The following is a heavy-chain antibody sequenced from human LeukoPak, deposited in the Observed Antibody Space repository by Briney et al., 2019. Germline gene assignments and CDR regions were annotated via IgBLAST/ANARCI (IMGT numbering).Heavy chain of an antibody. CDR2: ISGSGSGGST. CDR3: AKDMPGIAVAGTDPGDY. D-gene: IGHD6-19*01. Sequence: GGSLRLSCAASGFTFSNSAMSWVRQAPGKGLEWVSSISGSGSGGSTYYADSVKGRFTISRDNSKNTLYLQMNSLRAEDTAVYYCAKDMPGIAVAGTDPGDYWGQGTLVTVSS. V-gene: IGHV3-23*01. J-gene: IGHJ4*02. CDR1: GFTFSNSA.